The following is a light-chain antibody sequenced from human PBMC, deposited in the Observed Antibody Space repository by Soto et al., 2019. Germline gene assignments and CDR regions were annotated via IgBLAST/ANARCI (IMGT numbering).Light chain of an antibody. CDR1: QSISSY. J-gene: IGKJ4*01. CDR2: AAS. CDR3: RQYYSYPLT. Sequence: DIQMTQSPSSLSASVGDRVTITCRASQSISSYLNWYQEKPGKAPKLLIYAASSLQSGVPSRFSGSGSGTDFTLTISCLQSEDFATYYCRQYYSYPLTFGGGTKVDIK. V-gene: IGKV1-39*01.